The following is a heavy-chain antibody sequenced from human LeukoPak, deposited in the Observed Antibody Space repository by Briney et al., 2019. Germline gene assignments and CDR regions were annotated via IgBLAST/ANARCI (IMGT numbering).Heavy chain of an antibody. D-gene: IGHD5-12*01. J-gene: IGHJ4*02. Sequence: PGGSLRLSCAASGFTFSSYWMSWVRQAPGKGLEWVANIKQDGSEKYYVDSVKGRFTSSRDNAKNSLSLQMNSLRAEDTAVYYCVRDGGVSGYDLLDYWGQGTLVTVSS. V-gene: IGHV3-7*01. CDR1: GFTFSSYW. CDR3: VRDGGVSGYDLLDY. CDR2: IKQDGSEK.